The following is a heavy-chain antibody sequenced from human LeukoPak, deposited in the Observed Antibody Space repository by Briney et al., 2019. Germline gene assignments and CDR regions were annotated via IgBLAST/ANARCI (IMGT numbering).Heavy chain of an antibody. CDR2: IYYSGST. J-gene: IGHJ5*02. D-gene: IGHD6-13*01. Sequence: SETLSLTCTVSGGSISSYYWSWIRQPPGKGLEWIGCIYYSGSTNYNPSLKSRVTISVDTSKNQFSLKLSSVTAADTAVYYCAREDSSSWYWFDPWGQGTLVTVSS. CDR1: GGSISSYY. V-gene: IGHV4-59*01. CDR3: AREDSSSWYWFDP.